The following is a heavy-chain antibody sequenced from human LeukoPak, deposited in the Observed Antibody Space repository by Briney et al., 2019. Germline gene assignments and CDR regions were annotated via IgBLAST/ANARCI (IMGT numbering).Heavy chain of an antibody. Sequence: GGSLRLSCAASGFTFSSYAMSWLRPAPGKGLVWVSAISGSGGSTYYADSVKGRFTISRDNSKNTLYLQMNSLRAEDTAVYYCAKAGLRYYDSSGYYDDYYFDYWGQGTLVTVSS. D-gene: IGHD3-22*01. CDR3: AKAGLRYYDSSGYYDDYYFDY. CDR1: GFTFSSYA. V-gene: IGHV3-23*01. CDR2: ISGSGGST. J-gene: IGHJ4*02.